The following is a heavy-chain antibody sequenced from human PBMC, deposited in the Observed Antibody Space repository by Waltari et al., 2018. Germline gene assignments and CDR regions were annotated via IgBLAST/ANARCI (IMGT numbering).Heavy chain of an antibody. CDR3: ARDPVVPKADNWFDP. V-gene: IGHV3-74*01. CDR2: ISTDGSST. CDR1: GFTFSSYW. Sequence: QVVESGGGLVQPGGSLRLSCAASGFTFSSYWMHWVRQAPGKGLVWVSRISTDGSSTNYADSVQGRFTISRDNAKNTLYLQMNSLRAEDTAVYYCARDPVVPKADNWFDPWGQGTLVTVSS. D-gene: IGHD2-2*01. J-gene: IGHJ5*02.